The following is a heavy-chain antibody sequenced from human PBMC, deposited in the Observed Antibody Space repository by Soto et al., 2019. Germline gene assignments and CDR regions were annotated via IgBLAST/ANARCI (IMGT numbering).Heavy chain of an antibody. CDR2: INAGNVNT. Sequence: ASVXVSCKASGYTFTSYAMRWVRQAPGQRLEWIGWINAGNVNTKYSQKFQGRVTITRDTSASTAYMELSSLRSEDTAVYYSARVYRLDSPGYRFDYWGQGTLVTVSS. J-gene: IGHJ4*02. CDR1: GYTFTSYA. CDR3: ARVYRLDSPGYRFDY. D-gene: IGHD5-12*01. V-gene: IGHV1-3*01.